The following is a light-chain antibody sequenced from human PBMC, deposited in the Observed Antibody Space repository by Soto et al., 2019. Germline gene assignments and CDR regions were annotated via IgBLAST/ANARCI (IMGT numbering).Light chain of an antibody. CDR1: SSNIGSNH. J-gene: IGLJ2*01. CDR3: AAWDDSRYGVV. V-gene: IGLV1-44*01. Sequence: QSVLTQSPSASGTHGQRVISACSGSSSNIGSNHVNWYRHLPGAAPKLLIFRSDQRPSGVPDRFSGSKSGTTASLAISGLQSGDEADYYCAAWDDSRYGVVFGGGTNLTVL. CDR2: RSD.